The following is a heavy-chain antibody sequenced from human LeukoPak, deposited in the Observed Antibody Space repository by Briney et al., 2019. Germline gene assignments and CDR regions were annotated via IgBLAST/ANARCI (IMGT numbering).Heavy chain of an antibody. CDR3: ARRSDYGIDAFDI. CDR1: GYIFSSYW. J-gene: IGHJ3*02. Sequence: GASLQISCKCSGYIFSSYWIGWVRQLPGKGLEWMGIIYPGDSDTRSSPSFQGQVTISADKSISTAYLQWSSLKASDTAMYYCARRSDYGIDAFDIWGQGTMVTVSS. CDR2: IYPGDSDT. V-gene: IGHV5-51*01. D-gene: IGHD4-17*01.